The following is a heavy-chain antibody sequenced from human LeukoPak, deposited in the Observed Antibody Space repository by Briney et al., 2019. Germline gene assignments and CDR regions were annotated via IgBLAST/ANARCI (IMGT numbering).Heavy chain of an antibody. Sequence: SVKVSCKASGGTFSSYAISWVRQAPGQGLEWMGGIIPIFGTANYAQKFQGRVTITADESTSTAYMELSSLRSEDTAVYYCARAMDFWSGYYPYYYYGMDVWGQGTTVTVSS. CDR2: IIPIFGTA. V-gene: IGHV1-69*13. CDR1: GGTFSSYA. D-gene: IGHD3-3*01. J-gene: IGHJ6*02. CDR3: ARAMDFWSGYYPYYYYGMDV.